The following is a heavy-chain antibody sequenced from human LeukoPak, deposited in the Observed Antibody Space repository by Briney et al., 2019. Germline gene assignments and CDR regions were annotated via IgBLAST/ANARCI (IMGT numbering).Heavy chain of an antibody. D-gene: IGHD5-24*01. CDR1: GGSFSGYY. CDR2: INHSGST. Sequence: PSETLCLTCAVYGGSFSGYYWSWIRQPPGKGLEWIGEINHSGSTNYNPSLKSRVTISVDTSKNQFSLKLSSVTAADTTVYYCARRMKAWLQLGYFDYWGQGTLVTVSS. V-gene: IGHV4-34*01. J-gene: IGHJ4*02. CDR3: ARRMKAWLQLGYFDY.